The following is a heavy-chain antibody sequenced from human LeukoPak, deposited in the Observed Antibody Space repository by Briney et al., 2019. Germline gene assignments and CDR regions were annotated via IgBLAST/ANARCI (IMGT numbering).Heavy chain of an antibody. CDR3: ATPMVRGVPSGFDY. D-gene: IGHD3-10*01. J-gene: IGHJ4*02. CDR2: ISGSGGST. Sequence: GGSLRLSCAASGLTLSSYAMSWVRQAPGKGLEWVSAISGSGGSTYYADSVEGRFTISRDNSKNTLYLQMNSLRAEDTAVYYCATPMVRGVPSGFDYWGQGTLVTVSS. V-gene: IGHV3-23*01. CDR1: GLTLSSYA.